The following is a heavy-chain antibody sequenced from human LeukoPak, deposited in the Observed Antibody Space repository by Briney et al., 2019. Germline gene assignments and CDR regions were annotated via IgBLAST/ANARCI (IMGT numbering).Heavy chain of an antibody. CDR3: ARFLVATGSFDY. V-gene: IGHV1-69*01. CDR2: IIPIFGTA. CDR1: GGTFSSYA. Sequence: SVKVSCKASGGTFSSYAISWVRQAPGQELEWMGGIIPIFGTANYAQKFQGRVTITADESTSTAYMELSSLRSEDTAVYYCARFLVATGSFDYWGQGTLVTVSS. J-gene: IGHJ4*02. D-gene: IGHD5-12*01.